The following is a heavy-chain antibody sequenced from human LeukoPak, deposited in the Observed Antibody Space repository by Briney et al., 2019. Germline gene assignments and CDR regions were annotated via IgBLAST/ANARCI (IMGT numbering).Heavy chain of an antibody. Sequence: ASVKVSCKASGYTFTSYDINWVRQATGQGLEWMGWMNPNSGNTGYAQKFQGRVTMTRDTSTSTVYMELSSLRSEDTAVYYCARAMGHGSGSYYDYFDYWGQGTLVTVSS. D-gene: IGHD3-10*01. CDR3: ARAMGHGSGSYYDYFDY. CDR1: GYTFTSYD. J-gene: IGHJ4*02. V-gene: IGHV1-8*01. CDR2: MNPNSGNT.